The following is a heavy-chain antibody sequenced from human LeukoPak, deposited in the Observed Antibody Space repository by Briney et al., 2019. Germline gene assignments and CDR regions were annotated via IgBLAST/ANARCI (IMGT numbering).Heavy chain of an antibody. J-gene: IGHJ4*02. CDR3: ARSMGRCSYNNCYGADY. V-gene: IGHV1-18*01. D-gene: IGHD2-2*01. CDR2: ISTYNGNT. CDR1: GYTFTSHG. Sequence: GASVKVSCKASGYTFTSHGISWVRQAPGQGLEWLGWISTYNGNTDSAQNVQGRVTMTTDTSTTTAYMELRSLTSDDTAVYFCARSMGRCSYNNCYGADYWGQGTLVTVSS.